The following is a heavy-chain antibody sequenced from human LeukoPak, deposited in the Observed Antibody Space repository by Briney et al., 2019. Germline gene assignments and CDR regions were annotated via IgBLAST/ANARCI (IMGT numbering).Heavy chain of an antibody. CDR2: ISSSSSYI. Sequence: PGGSLRLSCAASGFTFSSYSMNWVRQAPGKGLEAVSSISSSSSYIYYADSVKGRFTISRDNAKNSLYLQMNSLRAEDTAVYYCARDRVDGGTVDYWGQGTLVTVSS. J-gene: IGHJ4*02. V-gene: IGHV3-21*01. CDR3: ARDRVDGGTVDY. CDR1: GFTFSSYS. D-gene: IGHD4-23*01.